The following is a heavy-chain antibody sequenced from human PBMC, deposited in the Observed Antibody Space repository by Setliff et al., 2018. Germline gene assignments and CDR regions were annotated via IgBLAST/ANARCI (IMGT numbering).Heavy chain of an antibody. D-gene: IGHD3-3*01. J-gene: IGHJ3*01. CDR1: GASVSNVNYY. Sequence: SETLSLTCSVSGASVSNVNYYGGWIRQPPGKGLEWVASIYYSGKTYSNPSFKSRVTMSLDKSKNQFSLKLASVTAADTALYYCARIGHFDFWRGFGVGAFDLWGHGSVVTVSS. CDR2: IYYSGKT. V-gene: IGHV4-39*01. CDR3: ARIGHFDFWRGFGVGAFDL.